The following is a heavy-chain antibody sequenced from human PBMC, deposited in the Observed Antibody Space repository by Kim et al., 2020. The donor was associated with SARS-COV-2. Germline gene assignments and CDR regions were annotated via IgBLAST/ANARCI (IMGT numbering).Heavy chain of an antibody. CDR2: IRSKAYGGTT. Sequence: GGSLRLSCTASGFTFGDYAMSWFRQAPGKGLEWVGFIRSKAYGGTTEYAASVKGRFTISRDDSKSIAYLQMNSLKTEDTAVYYCTRAAHDVLRYFDWLSSPQTGFDYWGQGTLVTVSS. D-gene: IGHD3-9*01. J-gene: IGHJ4*02. CDR1: GFTFGDYA. V-gene: IGHV3-49*03. CDR3: TRAAHDVLRYFDWLSSPQTGFDY.